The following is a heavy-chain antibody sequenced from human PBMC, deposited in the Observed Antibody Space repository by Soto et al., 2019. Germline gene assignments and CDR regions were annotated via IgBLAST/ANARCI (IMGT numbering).Heavy chain of an antibody. CDR3: ARDPLYSSSSFLDV. J-gene: IGHJ6*02. D-gene: IGHD6-6*01. CDR2: ISYDGSNK. V-gene: IGHV3-30-3*01. CDR1: EFTFSSFA. Sequence: GFLRRSCTDSEFTFSSFAMHWVRHAPGKGLEWVAVISYDGSNKYYADSVKGRFTISRDNSKNTLYLQMNSLRAEDTAVYYCARDPLYSSSSFLDVWGQGPTVPVPS.